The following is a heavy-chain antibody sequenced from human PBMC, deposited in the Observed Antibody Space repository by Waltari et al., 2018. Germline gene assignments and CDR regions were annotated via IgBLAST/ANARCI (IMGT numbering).Heavy chain of an antibody. D-gene: IGHD3-22*01. CDR2: ISYNGRNI. CDR1: EFTLSSYV. J-gene: IGHJ6*02. CDR3: ARDYCDRTYCHGMDV. Sequence: QVQLVESGGGVVQPGRSLRLSCVAAEFTLSSYVMHWFRQAPGKGLEWVAVISYNGRNIYYVDSVKGRFTISRDNSKKPLYMQMNSLRAEDTAVYYCARDYCDRTYCHGMDVWGQGTTVTVSS. V-gene: IGHV3-30*04.